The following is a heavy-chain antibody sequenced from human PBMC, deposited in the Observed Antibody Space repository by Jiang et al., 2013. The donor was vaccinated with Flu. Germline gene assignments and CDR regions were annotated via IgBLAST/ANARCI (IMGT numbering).Heavy chain of an antibody. Sequence: GLVKPSETLSLTCIVSGASVHSGTYYWSWLRQPPGKGLEWIGHIYFTGRIKYNPSLKSRVIISLDTSNNQFSLNLNSVTAADTAMYYCARAREDCGGDCPLGWFDPWGQGTLVTVSS. CDR1: GASVHSGTYY. D-gene: IGHD2-21*02. J-gene: IGHJ5*02. CDR2: IYFTGRI. CDR3: ARAREDCGGDCPLGWFDP. V-gene: IGHV4-61*01.